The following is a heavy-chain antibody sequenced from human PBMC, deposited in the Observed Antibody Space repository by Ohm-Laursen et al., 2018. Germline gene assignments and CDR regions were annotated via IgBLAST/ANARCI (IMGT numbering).Heavy chain of an antibody. CDR2: IYYTGST. V-gene: IGHV4-59*08. J-gene: IGHJ5*02. Sequence: GTLSLTCTVSGGSISSFYWSWLRQPPGKGLEWIGYIYYTGSTNYNPSLKSQLTISVDTSKNHFPLKLSSVTAADTAVYYCAMSYQLLFWFDPWGQGTLVTVSS. CDR3: AMSYQLLFWFDP. CDR1: GGSISSFY. D-gene: IGHD2-2*01.